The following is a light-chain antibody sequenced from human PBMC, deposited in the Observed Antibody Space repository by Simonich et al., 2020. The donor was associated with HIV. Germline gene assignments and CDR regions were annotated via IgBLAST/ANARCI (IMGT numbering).Light chain of an antibody. CDR3: CSYAGSSTSRV. CDR2: EGS. Sequence: QSALTQPASVSGSPGQSITISCTGTSSDVGGFNYVSWYQHHPGKAPKLIIYEGSKRPSGFSNRFSGSKSGNTASLTISGLQAEDEADYSCCSYAGSSTSRVFGGGTKLTVL. V-gene: IGLV2-23*01. J-gene: IGLJ3*02. CDR1: SSDVGGFNY.